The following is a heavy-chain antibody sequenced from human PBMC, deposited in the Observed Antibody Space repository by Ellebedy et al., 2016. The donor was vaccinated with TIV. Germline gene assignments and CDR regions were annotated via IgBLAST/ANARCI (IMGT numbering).Heavy chain of an antibody. CDR3: AGAHEGLYILSPDY. CDR1: GFTVSSNY. D-gene: IGHD2/OR15-2a*01. CDR2: IYSGGTT. Sequence: ETLSLTCAASGFTVSSNYMSWVRQAPGKGLEWVSVIYSGGTTHYADTVKGRFTISRDKSKNTMYLQMNSLRGEDTAVYFCAGAHEGLYILSPDYWGQGTLVTVSS. V-gene: IGHV3-66*02. J-gene: IGHJ4*02.